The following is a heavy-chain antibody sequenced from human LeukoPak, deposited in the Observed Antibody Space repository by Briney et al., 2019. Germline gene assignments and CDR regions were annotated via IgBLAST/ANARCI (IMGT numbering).Heavy chain of an antibody. CDR1: GITFEDYG. CDR3: AKSASYYYGMDV. J-gene: IGHJ6*02. CDR2: ISWKSGKI. V-gene: IGHV3-9*01. Sequence: SLRLSCAASGITFEDYGMHWVRQVPGKGLEWVSGISWKSGKIGYADSVKGRFTISRDNAKNSLHLQMNSLRGEDTALYYCAKSASYYYGMDVWGQGTTVTVSS. D-gene: IGHD6-6*01.